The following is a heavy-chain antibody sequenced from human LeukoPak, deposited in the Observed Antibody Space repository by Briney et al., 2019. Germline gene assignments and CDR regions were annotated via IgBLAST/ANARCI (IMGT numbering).Heavy chain of an antibody. V-gene: IGHV4-34*01. CDR1: GGSFSGYY. CDR3: ARGLRYFAVDY. D-gene: IGHD3-9*01. CDR2: INHSGST. J-gene: IGHJ4*02. Sequence: SETLSLTCAVYGGSFSGYYWSWIRQPPGKGLEWIGEINHSGSTNYNPSLKSRVTISVDTSKNQFSLKLSSVTAADAAVYYCARGLRYFAVDYWGQGTLVTVSS.